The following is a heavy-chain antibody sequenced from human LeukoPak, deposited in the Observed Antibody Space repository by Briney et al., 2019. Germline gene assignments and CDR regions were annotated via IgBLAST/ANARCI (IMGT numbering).Heavy chain of an antibody. D-gene: IGHD5-18*01. J-gene: IGHJ3*02. CDR3: ARRTDTYGGVFDI. Sequence: ASVKVSCKASGYTFTSYDINWVRQATGQGLEWVGWMNPNNGNTGYAQKFQGRVTMTRNTSISTAYMELSSLTSEDTAVYYCARRTDTYGGVFDIWGQGTMVTVSS. CDR1: GYTFTSYD. CDR2: MNPNNGNT. V-gene: IGHV1-8*01.